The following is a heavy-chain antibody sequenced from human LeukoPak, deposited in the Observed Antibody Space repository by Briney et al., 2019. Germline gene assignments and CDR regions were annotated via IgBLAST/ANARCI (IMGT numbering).Heavy chain of an antibody. CDR1: GFTFSSYG. D-gene: IGHD1-26*01. J-gene: IGHJ4*02. Sequence: GGTLRLSCAASGFTFSSYGMSWVRQAPGKGLEWVSAISGSGGSTYYADSVKGRFTISRDNSKNTLYLQMNSLRAEDTAVYYCAKDLQSAIVGATGADYWGQGTLVTVSS. CDR3: AKDLQSAIVGATGADY. CDR2: ISGSGGST. V-gene: IGHV3-23*01.